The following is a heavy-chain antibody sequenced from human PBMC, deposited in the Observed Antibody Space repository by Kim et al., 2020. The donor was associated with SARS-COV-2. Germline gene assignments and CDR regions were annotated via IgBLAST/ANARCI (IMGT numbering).Heavy chain of an antibody. V-gene: IGHV3-23*01. Sequence: YHAEAGMGRFIISRDNSKNTLHLQMNKLRAEDTAIYFCVKDSYGYPYYFDHWGQGALVTVSS. CDR3: VKDSYGYPYYFDH. J-gene: IGHJ4*02. D-gene: IGHD3-16*01.